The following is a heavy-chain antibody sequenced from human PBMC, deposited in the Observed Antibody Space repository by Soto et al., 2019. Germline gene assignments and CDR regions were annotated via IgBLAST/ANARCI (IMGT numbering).Heavy chain of an antibody. CDR1: GYTFTSYG. V-gene: IGHV1-18*01. Sequence: ASVKVSCKASGYTFTSYGISWVRQAPGQGLEWMGWISAYNGNTNYAQKLQGRVTMTTDTSTSTAYMELRSLRSDDTAVYYCARAGYSYGYGDYAYWGQGTLVTVSS. CDR2: ISAYNGNT. D-gene: IGHD5-18*01. J-gene: IGHJ4*02. CDR3: ARAGYSYGYGDYAY.